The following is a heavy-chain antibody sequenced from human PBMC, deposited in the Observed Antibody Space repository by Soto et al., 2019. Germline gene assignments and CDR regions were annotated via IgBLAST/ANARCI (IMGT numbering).Heavy chain of an antibody. V-gene: IGHV4-31*03. D-gene: IGHD3-10*01. CDR1: GGSISSGGYY. CDR3: ARAHYGSGSYYNGNFDY. J-gene: IGHJ4*02. Sequence: TLSLTCTVSGGSISSGGYYWSWIRQHPGKGLEWIGYIYYSGSTYYNPSLKSRVTISVDTSKNQFSLKLSSVTAADTAVYYCARAHYGSGSYYNGNFDYWGQGTLVTVSS. CDR2: IYYSGST.